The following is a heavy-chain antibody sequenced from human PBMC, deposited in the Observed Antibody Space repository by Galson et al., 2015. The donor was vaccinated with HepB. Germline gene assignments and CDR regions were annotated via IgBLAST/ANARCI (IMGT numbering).Heavy chain of an antibody. CDR1: GYTFTSYA. CDR3: ARAEINCSGGSCYSGWFDP. V-gene: IGHV1-3*01. D-gene: IGHD2-15*01. Sequence: SVKVSCKASGYTFTSYAMHWVRQAPGQRLEWMGWINAGNGNTKYSQKFQGRVTITRDTSASTAYMELSSLRSEDTAVYYCARAEINCSGGSCYSGWFDPWGQGTLVTVSS. J-gene: IGHJ5*02. CDR2: INAGNGNT.